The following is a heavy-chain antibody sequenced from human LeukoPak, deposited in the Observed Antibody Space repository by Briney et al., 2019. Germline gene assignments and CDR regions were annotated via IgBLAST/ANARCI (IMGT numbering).Heavy chain of an antibody. CDR1: GFTFDDYA. CDR3: AKDIGGYSFAADY. D-gene: IGHD5-18*01. CDR2: ISGDGGIT. V-gene: IGHV3-43*02. J-gene: IGHJ4*02. Sequence: GESLRLSCAASGFTFDDYAMHWVRQGPGKGLEWVSLISGDGGITYYADSVKGRFTIYRDNRKNSLYLQMNSLRTEDTALYYCAKDIGGYSFAADYWGQGTLVTVSS.